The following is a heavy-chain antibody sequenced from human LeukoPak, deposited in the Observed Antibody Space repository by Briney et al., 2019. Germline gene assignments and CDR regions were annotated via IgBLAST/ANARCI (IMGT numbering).Heavy chain of an antibody. CDR1: GFTFSTYS. J-gene: IGHJ6*02. CDR2: ISSSSSYI. Sequence: GGSLRLSCAASGFTFSTYSMNWVRQAPGKGLEWVSSISSSSSYIYYADAVKGRFTISRDNAKNSLYLQMNSLSAEDTAVYYCASEYCSSTSCYAGVDYYYGMDVWGQGTTVTVSS. V-gene: IGHV3-21*01. CDR3: ASEYCSSTSCYAGVDYYYGMDV. D-gene: IGHD2-2*01.